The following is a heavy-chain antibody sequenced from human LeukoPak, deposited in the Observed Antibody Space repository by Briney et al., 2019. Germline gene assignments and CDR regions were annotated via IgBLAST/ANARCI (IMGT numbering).Heavy chain of an antibody. CDR2: ISSSSSYI. CDR3: ARGGYCSSTSCDGMDV. J-gene: IGHJ6*02. V-gene: IGHV3-21*01. D-gene: IGHD2-2*01. CDR1: GFTFSSYS. Sequence: GGSLRLSCAASGFTFSSYSMNWVRQAPGKGLEWVSSISSSSSYIYYADSVKGRFTISRDNAKNSLYLQMNSLRAEDTAVYYCARGGYCSSTSCDGMDVWGQGTTVTVCS.